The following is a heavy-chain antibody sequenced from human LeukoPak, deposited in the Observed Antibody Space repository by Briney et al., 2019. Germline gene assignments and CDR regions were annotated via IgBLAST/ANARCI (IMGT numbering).Heavy chain of an antibody. D-gene: IGHD6-13*01. Sequence: SDTLSLTCTVSGGSISSSSYYWGWIRQPPGKGLEWIGSIYYSGSTYYNPSLKSRVTISVDTSKNPFSLKLSSVTAADTAVYYCARQYYSSSWYGVPDYWGQGTLVTVSS. V-gene: IGHV4-39*01. J-gene: IGHJ4*02. CDR1: GGSISSSSYY. CDR2: IYYSGST. CDR3: ARQYYSSSWYGVPDY.